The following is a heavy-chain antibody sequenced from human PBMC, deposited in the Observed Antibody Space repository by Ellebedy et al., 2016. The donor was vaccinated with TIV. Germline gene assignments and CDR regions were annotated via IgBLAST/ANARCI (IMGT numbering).Heavy chain of an antibody. V-gene: IGHV5-51*01. CDR2: FFPSDSDT. D-gene: IGHD1-26*01. CDR3: AREGGRGELLYNWFDP. J-gene: IGHJ5*02. CDR1: GYSFTSYW. Sequence: ASVKVSCKGSGYSFTSYWIGWVRQMPGKGLEWMGIFFPSDSDTRYSPSFQGQVTISADKSISTAYLQWSSLKASDTAMYYCAREGGRGELLYNWFDPWGQGALVTVSS.